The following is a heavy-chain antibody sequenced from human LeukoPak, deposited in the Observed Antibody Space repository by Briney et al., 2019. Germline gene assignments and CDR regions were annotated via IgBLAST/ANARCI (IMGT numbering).Heavy chain of an antibody. CDR3: TRGHGLTDY. J-gene: IGHJ4*02. CDR2: THTNGDI. CDR1: GVSITFYY. D-gene: IGHD5-24*01. Sequence: SETLSLSCIVSGVSITFYYWTRIRQPAGKGLEWIGRTHTNGDINYNPSLKSRVTMSVDTSKNQFSLNLSSVTAADTAVYYCTRGHGLTDYWGQGTLVTVSS. V-gene: IGHV4-4*07.